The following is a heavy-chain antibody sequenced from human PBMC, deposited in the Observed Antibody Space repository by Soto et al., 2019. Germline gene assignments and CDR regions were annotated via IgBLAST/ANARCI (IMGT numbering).Heavy chain of an antibody. V-gene: IGHV3-23*01. CDR2: ITDSGGST. J-gene: IGHJ4*02. CDR3: AKDEFDY. Sequence: EVHLLESGGGLVQPGESLRLSCAASGFIFSNHAMSWVRKAPGKGLEWDSAITDSGGSTYYADSVKGRFTVSRDNSKNTLYLQMNSLRAEDTALYYCAKDEFDYWGQGTLVTVSS. CDR1: GFIFSNHA.